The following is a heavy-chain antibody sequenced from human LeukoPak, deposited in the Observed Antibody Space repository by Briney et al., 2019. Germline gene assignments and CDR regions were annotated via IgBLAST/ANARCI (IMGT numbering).Heavy chain of an antibody. CDR1: GYTFTSYY. D-gene: IGHD4-17*01. Sequence: ASVNVSCKASGYTFTSYYMHWVRQAPGQGLEWMGIINPSGGSTSYAQKFQGRVTMTRDMSTSTVYMELSSLRSEDTAVYYCARGGGGLRTYYYYYMDVWGKGTTVTVSS. J-gene: IGHJ6*03. CDR3: ARGGGGLRTYYYYYMDV. CDR2: INPSGGST. V-gene: IGHV1-46*01.